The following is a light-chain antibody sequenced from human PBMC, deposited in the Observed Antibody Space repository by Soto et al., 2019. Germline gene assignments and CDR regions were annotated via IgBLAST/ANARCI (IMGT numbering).Light chain of an antibody. CDR2: KAS. Sequence: DIQMTQSPSTLSASIGDRVTMTCRAIQSISSWLAWYQQKPGKAPKILIYKASSLQSGVPSRFSGSGSGTEFTLTISSLQPDDFATYYCQQYNDYSMYTFGQGTKVEIK. V-gene: IGKV1-5*01. CDR1: QSISSW. J-gene: IGKJ2*01. CDR3: QQYNDYSMYT.